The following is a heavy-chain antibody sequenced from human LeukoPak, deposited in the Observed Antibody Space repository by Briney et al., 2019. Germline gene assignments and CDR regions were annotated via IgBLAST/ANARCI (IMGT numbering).Heavy chain of an antibody. CDR2: IKQDGSEK. J-gene: IGHJ6*03. CDR1: GFTFSSYW. D-gene: IGHD6-13*01. CDR3: ARDKSSSWYYYYYYMDV. V-gene: IGHV3-7*01. Sequence: GSLRLSCAASGFTFSSYWMSWVRQAPGKGLEWVANIKQDGSEKYYVDSVKGRFTISRDNAKNSLYLQMNSLRAEDTAVYYCARDKSSSWYYYYYYMDVWGKGTTVTVSS.